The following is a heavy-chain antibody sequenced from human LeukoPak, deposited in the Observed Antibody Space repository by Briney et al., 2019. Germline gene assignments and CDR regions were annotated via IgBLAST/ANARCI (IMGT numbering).Heavy chain of an antibody. CDR2: VRSKTDGGTT. V-gene: IGHV3-15*01. Sequence: PGGSLRHSCAASGFTFTNAWMTWVRQVPGKGLEWVGRVRSKTDGGTTDYAAPVKGRFTISRDDSKNTLYLQMNGLKIEDTAIYYCTTAPYYYDSSGSNYWGQGTLVTVSS. CDR1: GFTFTNAW. D-gene: IGHD3-22*01. CDR3: TTAPYYYDSSGSNY. J-gene: IGHJ4*02.